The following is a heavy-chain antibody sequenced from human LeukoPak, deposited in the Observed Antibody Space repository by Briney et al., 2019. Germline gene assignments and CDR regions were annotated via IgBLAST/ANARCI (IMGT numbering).Heavy chain of an antibody. D-gene: IGHD2-2*01. Sequence: EASVKVSCKASGGTFSSYAISWVRQAPGQGLEWMGRIIPNLGIANYAQKFQGRVTITADKSTSTAYMELSSLRSEDTAVYYCARDRLPQLPAAIWGQGTLVTVSS. CDR2: IIPNLGIA. CDR1: GGTFSSYA. J-gene: IGHJ4*02. V-gene: IGHV1-69*04. CDR3: ARDRLPQLPAAI.